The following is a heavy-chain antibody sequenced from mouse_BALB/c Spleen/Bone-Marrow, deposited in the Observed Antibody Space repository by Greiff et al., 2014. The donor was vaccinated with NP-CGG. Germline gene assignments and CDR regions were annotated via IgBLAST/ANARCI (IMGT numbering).Heavy chain of an antibody. CDR2: IWGGRSM. CDR1: GFSFSRYS. D-gene: IGHD1-1*01. Sequence: QVQLQQSGPGLVAPSQCLSITCTASGFSFSRYSVHWVRQPPGKGLEWLGMIWGGRSMDQNTALKARLSISKDNTKSQVFLKMNSLQTDDTAMYYCTRKYYGSSYLYAMDNWGQGTSVTVSS. CDR3: TRKYYGSSYLYAMDN. V-gene: IGHV2-6-4*01. J-gene: IGHJ4*01.